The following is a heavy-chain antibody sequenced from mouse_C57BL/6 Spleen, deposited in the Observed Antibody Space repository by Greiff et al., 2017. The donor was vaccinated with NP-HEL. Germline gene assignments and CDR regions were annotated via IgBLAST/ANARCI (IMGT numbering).Heavy chain of an antibody. V-gene: IGHV1-80*01. D-gene: IGHD1-2*01. CDR1: GYALSSYW. CDR3: ARSGYYGLYAMDY. J-gene: IGHJ4*01. Sequence: QVQLQQSGAGLVKPGASVKISCTASGYALSSYWVNWVRQRPGKGLEWIGQICTGDGDTNYNGKFKGKATLTADKSSSTAYMQLSSLTSEDSAVYFCARSGYYGLYAMDYWGQGTSVTVSS. CDR2: ICTGDGDT.